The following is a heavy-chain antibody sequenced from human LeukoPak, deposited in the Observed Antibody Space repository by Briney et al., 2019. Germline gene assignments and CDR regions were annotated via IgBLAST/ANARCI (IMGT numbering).Heavy chain of an antibody. CDR3: ARDSYGATYFPYYYYYGMDV. Sequence: GGSLRLSCAASGFTFSSYWMSWVRQAPGKGLEWVANIKQDGSEKYYVDSVKGRFTISRDNAKNTLYLQMNSLRAEDTAVYYCARDSYGATYFPYYYYYGMDVWGQGTTVTVSS. CDR1: GFTFSSYW. D-gene: IGHD1-26*01. CDR2: IKQDGSEK. V-gene: IGHV3-7*01. J-gene: IGHJ6*02.